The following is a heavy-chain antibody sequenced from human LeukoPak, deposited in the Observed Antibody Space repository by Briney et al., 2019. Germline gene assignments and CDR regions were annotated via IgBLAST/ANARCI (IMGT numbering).Heavy chain of an antibody. CDR3: AREAKSIVVVVAASYYYYMDV. J-gene: IGHJ6*03. D-gene: IGHD2-15*01. CDR1: GFTFSSYS. V-gene: IGHV3-21*01. CDR2: ISSSSSYI. Sequence: GGSLRLSCAASGFTFSSYSMNWVRQAPGKGLEWASSISSSSSYIYYADSVKGRFTISRDNAKNSLYLQMNSLRAEDTAVYYCAREAKSIVVVVAASYYYYMDVWGKGTTVTVSS.